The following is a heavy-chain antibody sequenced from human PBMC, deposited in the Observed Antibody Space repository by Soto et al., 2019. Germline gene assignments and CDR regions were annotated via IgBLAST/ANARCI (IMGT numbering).Heavy chain of an antibody. CDR2: IYYSGST. D-gene: IGHD3-22*01. V-gene: IGHV4-61*01. Sequence: PSETLSLTCTVSGGSVSSGSYYWSWIRQPPGKGLEWIGYIYYSGSTNYNPSLKSRVTISVDTSKNQFSLKLSSVTAADTAVYYCARDYYDSSGEEPAVRYYFDYWGQGTLVTVSS. CDR1: GGSVSSGSYY. CDR3: ARDYYDSSGEEPAVRYYFDY. J-gene: IGHJ4*02.